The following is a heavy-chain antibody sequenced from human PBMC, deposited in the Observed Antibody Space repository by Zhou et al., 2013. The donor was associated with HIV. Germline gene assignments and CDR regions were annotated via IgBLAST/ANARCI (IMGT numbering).Heavy chain of an antibody. CDR1: GYTFSSYG. D-gene: IGHD6-13*01. J-gene: IGHJ4*02. V-gene: IGHV1-18*01. Sequence: QVQLVQSGAEVEKPGASVKVSCKTSGYTFSSYGISWVRQAPGQGLEWMGWISVYNGNTNYEQKFQGRVTMTTDTSTSTAYMELRSLRSDDTAVYFCARDLGSSSWWDQFHYWGQGTLVTVSS. CDR2: ISVYNGNT. CDR3: ARDLGSSSWWDQFHY.